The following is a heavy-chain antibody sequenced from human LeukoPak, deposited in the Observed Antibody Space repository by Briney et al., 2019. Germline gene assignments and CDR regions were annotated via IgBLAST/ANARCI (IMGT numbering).Heavy chain of an antibody. CDR1: GFTFSSYG. V-gene: IGHV3-33*01. J-gene: IGHJ4*02. Sequence: GGSLRLSCAASGFTFSSYGMHWVRHAPGKGLEWVAVIWYDGSNKYYADSVKGRFTISRDNSKNTLYLQMNSLRAEDTAVYYCAASEYSSGWYYFDYWGQGTLVTVSS. CDR2: IWYDGSNK. CDR3: AASEYSSGWYYFDY. D-gene: IGHD6-19*01.